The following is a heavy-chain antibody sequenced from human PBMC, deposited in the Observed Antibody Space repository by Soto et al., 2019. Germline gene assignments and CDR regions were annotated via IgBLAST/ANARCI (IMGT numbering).Heavy chain of an antibody. CDR1: GFTFSSYA. CDR3: AKDSRGATVALFDY. J-gene: IGHJ4*02. V-gene: IGHV3-23*01. D-gene: IGHD4-17*01. CDR2: ISGSGGST. Sequence: PVGSLRLSCAASGFTFSSYAMSWVRQAPGKGLEWVSAISGSGGSTYYADSVKGRFTISRDNSKNTLYLQMNSLRAEDTAVYYCAKDSRGATVALFDYWGQGTLVTVSS.